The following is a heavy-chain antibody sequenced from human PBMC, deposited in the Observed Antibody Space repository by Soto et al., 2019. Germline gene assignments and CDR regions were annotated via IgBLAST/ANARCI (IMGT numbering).Heavy chain of an antibody. CDR2: IDPSDSYI. CDR1: GYRFARYW. V-gene: IGHV5-10-1*04. J-gene: IGHJ6*02. D-gene: IGHD2-2*01. Sequence: GESLKISCKASGYRFARYWVSWVRQMPGKCLEWMGRIDPSDSYIDYSPSFQCQVTIAVDKSTTTAYLQWSGVQASDTAIYYCATLDQLPSSHGLDVWGQGTTVTVSS. CDR3: ATLDQLPSSHGLDV.